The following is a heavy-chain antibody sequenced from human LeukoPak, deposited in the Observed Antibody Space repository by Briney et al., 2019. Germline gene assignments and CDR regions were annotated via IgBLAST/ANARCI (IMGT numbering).Heavy chain of an antibody. J-gene: IGHJ4*02. V-gene: IGHV4-34*01. D-gene: IGHD1-14*01. CDR3: ARGPLYRG. Sequence: SETPSLTCAVYGGSFSGYYWSWIRQPPGKGLEWIGEINHSGSTNYNPSLKSRVTISVDTSKNQFSLKLSSVTAADTAVYYCARGPLYRGWGQGTLVTVSS. CDR2: INHSGST. CDR1: GGSFSGYY.